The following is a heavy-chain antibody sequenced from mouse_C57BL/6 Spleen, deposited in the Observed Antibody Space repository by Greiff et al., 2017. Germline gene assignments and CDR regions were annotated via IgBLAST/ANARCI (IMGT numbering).Heavy chain of an antibody. D-gene: IGHD2-1*01. CDR3: ARGTKVRDY. CDR2: ISSGSSTI. J-gene: IGHJ2*01. V-gene: IGHV5-17*01. CDR1: GFTFSDYG. Sequence: EVLLVESGGGLVKPGGSLKLSCAASGFTFSDYGMHWVRQAPEKGLEWVAYISSGSSTIYYAGTVKGRFTISRDNAKNTLFLQMTSLRAEDTAMCYCARGTKVRDYWGQGTTLTVSA.